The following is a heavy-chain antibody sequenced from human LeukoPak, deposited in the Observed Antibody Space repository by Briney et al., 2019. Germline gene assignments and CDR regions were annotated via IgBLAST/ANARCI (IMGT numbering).Heavy chain of an antibody. V-gene: IGHV3-53*01. CDR2: FYSGGST. CDR1: GFTVSSNY. Sequence: PGGSLRLSCAASGFTVSSNYVSWVRQAPGKGLEWVSVFYSGGSTYYADSVQGRFTLSRDNSKNTVYLQMNSLRAEDTAVYYCARGQGASRGWFDPWGQGTLSPSPQ. CDR3: ARGQGASRGWFDP. D-gene: IGHD4/OR15-4a*01. J-gene: IGHJ5*02.